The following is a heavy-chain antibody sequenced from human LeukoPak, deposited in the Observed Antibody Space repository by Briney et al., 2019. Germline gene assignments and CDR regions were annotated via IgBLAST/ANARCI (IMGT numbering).Heavy chain of an antibody. D-gene: IGHD3-10*01. J-gene: IGHJ6*02. CDR1: GYTFTSYD. Sequence: ASVKVSCKASGYTFTSYDINWVRQATGQGLEWMGWMNPNSGNTGYAQKFQGRVTMTRNTSISTAYMELSSLRSEDTAVYYCARESGSYYYYYYYGMDVWGQGTTVTVSS. V-gene: IGHV1-8*01. CDR3: ARESGSYYYYYYYGMDV. CDR2: MNPNSGNT.